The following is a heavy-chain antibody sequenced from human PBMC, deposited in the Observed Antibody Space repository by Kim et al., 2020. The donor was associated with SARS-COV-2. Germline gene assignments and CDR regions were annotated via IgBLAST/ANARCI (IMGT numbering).Heavy chain of an antibody. J-gene: IGHJ4*02. CDR2: ISGSGGST. V-gene: IGHV3-23*01. D-gene: IGHD3-10*01. Sequence: GGSLRLSCAASGFTFSNYAMTWVRQVPGKGLEWVSAISGSGGSTYYADSVKGRFTISRDNSKNTLYLQMNSMRAEDTAVYYCAKDEVTMVRGVMPIWVQGTLVTVSS. CDR3: AKDEVTMVRGVMPI. CDR1: GFTFSNYA.